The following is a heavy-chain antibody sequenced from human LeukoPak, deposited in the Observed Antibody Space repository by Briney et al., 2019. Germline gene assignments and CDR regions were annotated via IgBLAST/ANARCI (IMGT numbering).Heavy chain of an antibody. J-gene: IGHJ4*02. V-gene: IGHV3-64*01. CDR3: ARGFPSPDKRPC. CDR2: ISSNGGST. Sequence: GGSLRLSCAASGFTFSSYAMRWVRQAPGKGLEYVSAISSNGGSTYYANSVEGRFTISRDNSKNTLYLQVGSLRAEDMAVYYCARGFPSPDKRPCWGQGTLVTVSS. D-gene: IGHD3-10*01. CDR1: GFTFSSYA.